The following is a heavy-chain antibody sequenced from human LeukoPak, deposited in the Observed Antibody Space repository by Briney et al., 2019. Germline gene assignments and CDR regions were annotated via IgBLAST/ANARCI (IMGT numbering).Heavy chain of an antibody. J-gene: IGHJ4*02. CDR2: ISGSGGST. CDR3: AKDKVYDSSGYFDY. CDR1: GFTFSSYA. D-gene: IGHD3-22*01. Sequence: GGSLRLSCAASGFTFSSYAMSWVRQAPGKGLEWVSAISGSGGSTYYADSVKGRFTISRENSKNALYLQMNSLRAEDTAVYYCAKDKVYDSSGYFDYWGQGTLVTVSS. V-gene: IGHV3-23*01.